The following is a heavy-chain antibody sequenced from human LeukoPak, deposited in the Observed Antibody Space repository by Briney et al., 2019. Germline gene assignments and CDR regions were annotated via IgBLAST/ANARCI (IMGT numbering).Heavy chain of an antibody. D-gene: IGHD5-18*01. Sequence: GRSLRLSCAASGFTFSSYAMHWVRQAPGKGLEWVAVISYDGSNKYYANSVKGRFTISRDNSKNTLYLQMNSLRAEDTAVYYCARGSKRVLQPWLHDLSYYFDYWGQGTLVTVSS. V-gene: IGHV3-30-3*01. CDR1: GFTFSSYA. J-gene: IGHJ4*02. CDR3: ARGSKRVLQPWLHDLSYYFDY. CDR2: ISYDGSNK.